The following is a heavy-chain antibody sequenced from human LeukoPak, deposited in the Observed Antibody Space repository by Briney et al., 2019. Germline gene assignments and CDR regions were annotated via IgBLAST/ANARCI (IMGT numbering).Heavy chain of an antibody. Sequence: GGSLRLSCAASGFTFSSCWMHWVRQAPGKGLVWVSRLNSDGRSTHYADSVKGRFTISRDNAKNTLYLQMNSVRDEDAAIYYCARQDVGTSWYDTYDVWGQGTMVTVSA. CDR1: GFTFSSCW. D-gene: IGHD6-13*01. J-gene: IGHJ3*01. CDR3: ARQDVGTSWYDTYDV. V-gene: IGHV3-74*01. CDR2: LNSDGRST.